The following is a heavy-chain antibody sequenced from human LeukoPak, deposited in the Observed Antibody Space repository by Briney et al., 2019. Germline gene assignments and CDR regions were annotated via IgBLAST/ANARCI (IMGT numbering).Heavy chain of an antibody. CDR2: INPNSGGT. J-gene: IGHJ6*03. CDR1: GYTFTGYY. Sequence: ASVKVSCKASGYTFTGYYMHWVRQAPAQGLEWMGWINPNSGGTNYAQKFQGRVTMTRDTSISTAYMELSRMRSDDTAVYYCARDYDFWSGPTTSLHYYYYMDVWGKGTTVTVSS. CDR3: ARDYDFWSGPTTSLHYYYYMDV. V-gene: IGHV1-2*02. D-gene: IGHD3-3*01.